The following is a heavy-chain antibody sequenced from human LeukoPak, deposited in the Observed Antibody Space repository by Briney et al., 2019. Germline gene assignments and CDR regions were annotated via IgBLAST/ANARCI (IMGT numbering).Heavy chain of an antibody. V-gene: IGHV3-30*18. CDR2: ISYDGSDK. CDR3: AKDQGIQLGIDY. CDR1: GFTFSSNA. Sequence: GRSLRLSCAASGFTFSSNAMHWVRQAPGKGLEWVAIISYDGSDKYYADSVKGRFTISRDNSKNTLDLQMNSLRTEDTAVYYCAKDQGIQLGIDYWGQGSLVTVSS. D-gene: IGHD5-18*01. J-gene: IGHJ4*02.